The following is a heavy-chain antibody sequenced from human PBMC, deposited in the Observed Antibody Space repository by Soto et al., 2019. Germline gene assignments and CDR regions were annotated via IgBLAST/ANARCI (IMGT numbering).Heavy chain of an antibody. V-gene: IGHV3-74*01. Sequence: GGSLRLSCAASKFSFNNYWMHWVRQVPGKGPAWVSRINHDGSKTEYADSVKGRLTISRDNTKNTLYLQMNSLRVEDTAMYYCVREPWGFSGTWYDYWGQGTLVTVSS. CDR1: KFSFNNYW. CDR3: VREPWGFSGTWYDY. D-gene: IGHD6-13*01. CDR2: INHDGSKT. J-gene: IGHJ4*02.